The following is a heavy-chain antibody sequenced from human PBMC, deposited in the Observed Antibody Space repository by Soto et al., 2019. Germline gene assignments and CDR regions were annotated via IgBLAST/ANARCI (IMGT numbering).Heavy chain of an antibody. Sequence: TLSLTCNVSVSSISGADYYWSWILQFPGKGLEWIGYIFYSGTSYYNYNSSLKSRLFMSLDPSKNSFYLKLTSVTAADTAVYYCARTRGSSFFDFWGPGTLVTVSS. V-gene: IGHV4-31*03. CDR2: IFYSGTS. D-gene: IGHD3-10*01. J-gene: IGHJ4*02. CDR3: ARTRGSSFFDF. CDR1: VSSISGADYY.